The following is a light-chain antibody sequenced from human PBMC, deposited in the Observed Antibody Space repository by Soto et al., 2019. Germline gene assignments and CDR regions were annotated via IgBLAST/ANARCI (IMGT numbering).Light chain of an antibody. Sequence: DIQMTQSPSTLSASVGDRVTITCRASQSISSWLDWYQQKQWKAPKLLIYKASSLESGVPSRFSGSGSGTEVTLTISSLQPDDFATYYCQEYNSYSSTFGQGTKVEIK. J-gene: IGKJ1*01. V-gene: IGKV1-5*03. CDR2: KAS. CDR1: QSISSW. CDR3: QEYNSYSST.